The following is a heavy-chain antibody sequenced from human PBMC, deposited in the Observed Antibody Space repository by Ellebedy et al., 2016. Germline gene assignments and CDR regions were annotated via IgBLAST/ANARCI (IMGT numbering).Heavy chain of an antibody. CDR1: GGSFSGYY. CDR3: ARYRITMVRGVIIEVYYYYGMDV. D-gene: IGHD3-10*01. J-gene: IGHJ6*02. CDR2: IYHSGST. V-gene: IGHV4-34*01. Sequence: SETLSLXXAVYGGSFSGYYWSWIRQPPGKGLEWIGEIYHSGSTNYNPSLKSRVTISVDKSKNQFSLKLSSVTAADTAVYYCARYRITMVRGVIIEVYYYYGMDVWGQGTTVTVSS.